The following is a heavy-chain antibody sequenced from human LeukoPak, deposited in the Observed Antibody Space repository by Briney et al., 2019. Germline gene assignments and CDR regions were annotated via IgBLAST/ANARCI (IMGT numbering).Heavy chain of an antibody. CDR2: ISNNGGYT. D-gene: IGHD6-19*01. CDR1: GFTFSSSA. V-gene: IGHV3-23*01. J-gene: IGHJ4*02. CDR3: AKDTTSSGWTNDY. Sequence: GGSLRLSCAASGFTFSSSAMSWVRQVPGKGLEWVSAISNNGGYTYYADSVQGRFTISRDNSKNTLYLQMNSLRAEDTAVYYCAKDTTSSGWTNDYWGQGTLVTVSS.